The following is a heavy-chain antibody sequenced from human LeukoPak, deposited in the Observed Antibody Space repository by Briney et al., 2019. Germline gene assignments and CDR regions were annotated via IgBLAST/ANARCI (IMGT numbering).Heavy chain of an antibody. CDR3: ARDYYGDYDYYFDN. Sequence: GGSLRLSCAASGFTFSSYSMNWVRQAPGKGLEWVSSISSVSSYIYYADSVKGRFTISRDNAKNSLYPQMNSLRAEDTAVYYCARDYYGDYDYYFDNWGQGTLVTVSS. D-gene: IGHD4-17*01. CDR1: GFTFSSYS. CDR2: ISSVSSYI. J-gene: IGHJ4*02. V-gene: IGHV3-21*01.